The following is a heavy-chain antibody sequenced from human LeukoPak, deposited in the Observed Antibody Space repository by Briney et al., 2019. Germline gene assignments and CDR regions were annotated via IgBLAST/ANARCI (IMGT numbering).Heavy chain of an antibody. D-gene: IGHD6-13*01. CDR1: GFTFSSYA. CDR2: ISGSGGST. CDR3: AKLGIAAAGQTDAFDI. J-gene: IGHJ3*02. V-gene: IGHV3-23*01. Sequence: GGSLRLSCAASGFTFSSYAMGWVRQAPGKGLEWVSAISGSGGSTYCADSVKGRFTISRDNSKNTLYLQMNSLRAEDTAVYYCAKLGIAAAGQTDAFDIWGQGTMVTVSS.